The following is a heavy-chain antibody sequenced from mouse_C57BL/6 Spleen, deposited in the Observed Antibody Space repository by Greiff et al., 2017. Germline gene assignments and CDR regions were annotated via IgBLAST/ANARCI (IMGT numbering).Heavy chain of an antibody. CDR3: ARGDSNYFGDY. J-gene: IGHJ2*01. V-gene: IGHV1-50*01. Sequence: VQLQQPGAELVKPGASVKLSCKASGYTFTSYWMQWVKQRPGQGLEWIGEIDPSDSYTNYNQKFKGKATLTVDTSSSTAYMQLSSLTSEDSAVYYCARGDSNYFGDYWGQGTTLTVSS. CDR1: GYTFTSYW. CDR2: IDPSDSYT. D-gene: IGHD2-5*01.